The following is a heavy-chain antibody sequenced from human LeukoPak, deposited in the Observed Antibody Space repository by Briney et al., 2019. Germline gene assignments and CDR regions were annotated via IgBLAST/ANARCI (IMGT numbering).Heavy chain of an antibody. Sequence: SETLSLTCAVYGGSFSGYYWSWIRQPPGKGLEWIGEINHSGSTNYNPSLRSRVTISVDTSKNQFSLKLSSVTAADTAVYYCARGLSLVGATNDYWGQGTLVTVSS. CDR2: INHSGST. CDR3: ARGLSLVGATNDY. D-gene: IGHD1-26*01. V-gene: IGHV4-34*01. CDR1: GGSFSGYY. J-gene: IGHJ4*02.